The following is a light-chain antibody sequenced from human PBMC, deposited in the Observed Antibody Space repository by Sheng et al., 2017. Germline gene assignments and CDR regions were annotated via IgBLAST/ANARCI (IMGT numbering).Light chain of an antibody. J-gene: IGKJ4*01. CDR3: QQYSDWPS. V-gene: IGKV3-15*01. CDR1: LSIGTK. CDR2: DAS. Sequence: DIVMTQSPATLSVSPGERVTLSCRASLSIGTKLAWYQQKPGQAPRLLIYDASTRATDISTRFSGSGSGTEFTLTISGLQSEDFAVYYCQQYSDWPSFGGGTKVEIK.